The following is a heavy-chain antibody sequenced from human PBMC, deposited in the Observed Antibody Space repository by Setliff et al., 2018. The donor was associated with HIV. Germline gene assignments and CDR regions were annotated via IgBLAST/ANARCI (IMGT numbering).Heavy chain of an antibody. J-gene: IGHJ6*02. CDR1: GYTFTGYY. V-gene: IGHV1-2*06. CDR3: ARDVRDGFEEWFSTLDDGMDV. Sequence: ASVKVSCKASGYTFTGYYVHWVRQAPGQGLEWVGRINPNSGDTNYAQKFQGRVTMTRDTSISTAYMELSRLRSDDTAVYYCARDVRDGFEEWFSTLDDGMDVWGQGTTVTVSS. CDR2: INPNSGDT. D-gene: IGHD3-3*01.